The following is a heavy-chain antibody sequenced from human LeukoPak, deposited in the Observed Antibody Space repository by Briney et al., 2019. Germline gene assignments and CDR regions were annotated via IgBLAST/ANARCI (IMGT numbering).Heavy chain of an antibody. Sequence: PGGSLRLSCAASGFGFSTYWMNWVRQAPGMGLEWVANIKQDGGEKYYVDSVKGRFTISRDNAKNSLYLQMNSLRDEDTAVYYCSRAKSGSSSGSFWGQGTLVIVSS. D-gene: IGHD6-19*01. V-gene: IGHV3-7*01. J-gene: IGHJ4*02. CDR3: SRAKSGSSSGSF. CDR2: IKQDGGEK. CDR1: GFGFSTYW.